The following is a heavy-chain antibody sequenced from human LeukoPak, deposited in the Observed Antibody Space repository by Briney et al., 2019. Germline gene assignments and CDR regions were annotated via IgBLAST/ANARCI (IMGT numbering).Heavy chain of an antibody. D-gene: IGHD2-15*01. CDR2: ISGGVLST. V-gene: IGHV3-23*01. Sequence: TGGSLRLSCAASGFTFSTYAMSWVRQAPGKGLEWVSTISGGVLSTYYADSVKGRFTISRDNSKNTLYLQMNSLRAEDTAVYYCAKAGAVVVVAAKYFDYWGQGTLVTVSS. CDR1: GFTFSTYA. J-gene: IGHJ4*02. CDR3: AKAGAVVVVAAKYFDY.